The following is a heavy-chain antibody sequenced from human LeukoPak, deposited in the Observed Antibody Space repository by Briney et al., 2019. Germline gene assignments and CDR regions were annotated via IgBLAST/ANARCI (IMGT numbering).Heavy chain of an antibody. CDR3: ARLPHYHYYYMDV. CDR1: GGSFSGYY. CDR2: IYYSGST. D-gene: IGHD5-18*01. J-gene: IGHJ6*03. Sequence: SETLSLTCAVYGGSFSGYYWGWIRQTPGKGLEWIGSIYYSGSTYYNPSLKSRVTISVDTSKNQLSLKLNSVTAADTAVYYCARLPHYHYYYMDVWGKGTTVTVSS. V-gene: IGHV4-34*01.